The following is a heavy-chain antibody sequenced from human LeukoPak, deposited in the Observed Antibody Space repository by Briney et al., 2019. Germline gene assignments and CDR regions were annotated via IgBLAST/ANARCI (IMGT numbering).Heavy chain of an antibody. CDR1: GGSFSGYY. CDR3: ARGGTDIWTGYYMGPGRYYYDMDV. Sequence: SETLSLTCAVYGGSFSGYYWSWIRQPPGKGLEWIAEINHSGSTNYNPSLKSRVTISVDTSKNQFSLKLSSVTAADTAVYYCARGGTDIWTGYYMGPGRYYYDMDVWGQGTTVTVSS. J-gene: IGHJ6*02. V-gene: IGHV4-34*01. CDR2: INHSGST. D-gene: IGHD3-9*01.